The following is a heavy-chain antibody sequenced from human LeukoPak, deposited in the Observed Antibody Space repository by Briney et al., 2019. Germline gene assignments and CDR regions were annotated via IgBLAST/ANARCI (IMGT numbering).Heavy chain of an antibody. CDR2: ISGSGGST. D-gene: IGHD3-22*01. J-gene: IGHJ3*02. CDR3: ANYDSSGYYYINDAFDI. CDR1: GFTFSSYA. Sequence: PGGSLRLSCAASGFTFSSYAMSWVRQAPGKGLEWVSAISGSGGSTYYADSVKGRFTISRDNSKNTLYLQMNSLRAGDTAVYYCANYDSSGYYYINDAFDIWGQGTMVTVSS. V-gene: IGHV3-23*01.